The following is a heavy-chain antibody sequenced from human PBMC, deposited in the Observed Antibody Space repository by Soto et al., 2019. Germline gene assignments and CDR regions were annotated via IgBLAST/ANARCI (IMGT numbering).Heavy chain of an antibody. CDR2: ISAYNGNT. J-gene: IGHJ1*01. CDR3: ARTDDFWSGYEYFQH. CDR1: GYTFTSYV. Sequence: ASVKVSCKASGYTFTSYVISWVRQAPGQGLEWMGWISAYNGNTNYAQKLQGRVTMTTDTSTSTAYMELRSLRSDDTAVYYCARTDDFWSGYEYFQHWGQGTLVTVSS. D-gene: IGHD3-3*01. V-gene: IGHV1-18*04.